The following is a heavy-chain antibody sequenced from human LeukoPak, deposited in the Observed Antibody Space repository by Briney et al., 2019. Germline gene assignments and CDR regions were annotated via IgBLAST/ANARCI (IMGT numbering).Heavy chain of an antibody. CDR2: IWYDGSNK. V-gene: IGHV3-33*01. CDR3: ARDLFARVSYYYYGMDV. D-gene: IGHD3-3*01. J-gene: IGHJ6*02. CDR1: GFTFSSYG. Sequence: GSLRLSCAASGFTFSSYGMHWVRQAPGKGLEWVAVIWYDGSNKYYADSVKGRFTISRDNSKNTLYLQMNSLRAEDTAVYYCARDLFARVSYYYYGMDVWGQGTTVTVSS.